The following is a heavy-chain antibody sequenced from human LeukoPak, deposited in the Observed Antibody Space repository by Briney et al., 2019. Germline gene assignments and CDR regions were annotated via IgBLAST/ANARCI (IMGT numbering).Heavy chain of an antibody. CDR3: ARKGADLDY. V-gene: IGHV3-48*01. D-gene: IGHD3-16*01. Sequence: PAGGSLRLSCAASGFTFSDTWMHWVRQAPGKGLEWVSYISSSSSTIYYADSVKGRFTISRDNAKNSLYLQMNSLRAEDTAVYYCARKGADLDYWGQGTLVTVSS. J-gene: IGHJ4*02. CDR1: GFTFSDTW. CDR2: ISSSSSTI.